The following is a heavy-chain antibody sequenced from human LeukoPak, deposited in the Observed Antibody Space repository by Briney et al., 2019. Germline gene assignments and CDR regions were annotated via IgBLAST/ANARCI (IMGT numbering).Heavy chain of an antibody. CDR3: GRADSTDAFDI. CDR2: INPNSGGT. J-gene: IGHJ3*02. V-gene: IGHV1-2*02. Sequence: AAVKVSCKPSGYTFTDYYIHWVPQAPGQGLEWMGSINPNSGGTNYAQTFQGRATMTRDTSISTAYMELGRLRSDDSAVYYCGRADSTDAFDIWGQGTMVTVSS. CDR1: GYTFTDYY.